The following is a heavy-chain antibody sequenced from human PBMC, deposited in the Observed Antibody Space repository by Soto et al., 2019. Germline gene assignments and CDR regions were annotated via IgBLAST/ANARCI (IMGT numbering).Heavy chain of an antibody. V-gene: IGHV1-69*01. CDR1: GGTFSSSA. Sequence: QVLMEQSGAEVRKPGSSVKVSCKASGGTFSSSAISWVRQAPGQGLEWMGRIIPIFGTANYAQKFQGRVTITADESTSTAFMELRSLRSEDSGIYHCARVGEETSGYVGFWGQGTLVTVSS. CDR3: ARVGEETSGYVGF. J-gene: IGHJ4*02. D-gene: IGHD3-10*01. CDR2: IIPIFGTA.